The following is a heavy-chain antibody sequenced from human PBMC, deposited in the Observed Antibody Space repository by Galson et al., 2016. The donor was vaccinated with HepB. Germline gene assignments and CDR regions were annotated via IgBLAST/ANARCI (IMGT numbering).Heavy chain of an antibody. V-gene: IGHV1-69*13. CDR1: GGTFSTYA. J-gene: IGHJ4*02. CDR3: ARGSIAVAGTPDY. CDR2: IIPIFGTA. Sequence: SVKVSCKASGGTFSTYAISWVRQAPGQGLEWMGGIIPIFGTANYAQKFQGRVTITADESTSTAYMELSSLRSEDTAVYYCARGSIAVAGTPDYWGQGTLVTVSS. D-gene: IGHD6-19*01.